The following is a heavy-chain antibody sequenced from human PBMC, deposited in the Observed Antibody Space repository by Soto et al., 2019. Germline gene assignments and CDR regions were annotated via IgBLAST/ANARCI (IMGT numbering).Heavy chain of an antibody. CDR3: GRVSTAYYYGMDV. J-gene: IGHJ6*02. CDR2: ISSSSSYI. V-gene: IGHV3-21*01. Sequence: EVQLVESGGGLVKPGGSLRLSCAASGFTFSSYSMNWVRQAPGKGLEWVSSISSSSSYIYYADSVKGRFTISRDNAKNSLWGQVSSGGAGGGAGCCCGRVSTAYYYGMDVWGQGTTVTVSS. CDR1: GFTFSSYS.